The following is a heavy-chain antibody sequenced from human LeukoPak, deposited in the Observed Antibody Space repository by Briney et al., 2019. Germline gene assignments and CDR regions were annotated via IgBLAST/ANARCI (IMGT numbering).Heavy chain of an antibody. Sequence: GGSLRLSCAASGFTFNNYAMSWVRQAPGKGLEWVSVISGSGGSTYYADSVKGRFTISRDNSKNTLYLQMNSLRAEDTAVYYCARDRGSSWSSDAFDIWGQGTMVTVSS. J-gene: IGHJ3*02. D-gene: IGHD6-13*01. V-gene: IGHV3-23*01. CDR3: ARDRGSSWSSDAFDI. CDR2: ISGSGGST. CDR1: GFTFNNYA.